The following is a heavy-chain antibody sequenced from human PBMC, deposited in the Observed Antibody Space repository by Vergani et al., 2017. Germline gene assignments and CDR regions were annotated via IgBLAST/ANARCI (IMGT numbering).Heavy chain of an antibody. Sequence: QVQLVESGGGVVQRGGSLRLSFATSGFTLSNYDMQWIRQGPGKGLEFVAFIQFDGSNQYYADSVKGRFTLSRDFSKNTLYLQMNSLRTDDTATYYCAKHFRGWGIDDGGQGTQVIVSS. J-gene: IGHJ4*02. CDR1: GFTLSNYD. D-gene: IGHD3-16*01. CDR2: IQFDGSNQ. CDR3: AKHFRGWGIDD. V-gene: IGHV3-30*02.